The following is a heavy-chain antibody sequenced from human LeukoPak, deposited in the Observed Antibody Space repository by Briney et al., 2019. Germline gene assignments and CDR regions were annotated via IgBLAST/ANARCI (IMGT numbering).Heavy chain of an antibody. Sequence: GASVKVSCKVSGYTLTELSMHWVRQAPGKGLEWMGGFDPEDGETIYAQKFQGRVTMTEDTSTDTAYMELSRLRSEDTAVYYCATLYPNYYDSSGYHWGQGTLVTVSS. CDR1: GYTLTELS. CDR2: FDPEDGET. D-gene: IGHD3-22*01. V-gene: IGHV1-24*01. CDR3: ATLYPNYYDSSGYH. J-gene: IGHJ1*01.